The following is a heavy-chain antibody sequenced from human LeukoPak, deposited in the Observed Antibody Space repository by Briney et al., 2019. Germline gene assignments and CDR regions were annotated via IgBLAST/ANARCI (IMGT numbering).Heavy chain of an antibody. Sequence: GGALRLSCAASGFTFSSYGMSWVRQAPGKGLEWVSAISGSGGSTYYADSVKGRFTISRDNSKNTLYLQMNSLRPEDTAVYYCTRESYTYGLGGNWFDPWGQGTLVTVSS. CDR3: TRESYTYGLGGNWFDP. J-gene: IGHJ5*02. D-gene: IGHD5-18*01. CDR1: GFTFSSYG. CDR2: ISGSGGST. V-gene: IGHV3-23*01.